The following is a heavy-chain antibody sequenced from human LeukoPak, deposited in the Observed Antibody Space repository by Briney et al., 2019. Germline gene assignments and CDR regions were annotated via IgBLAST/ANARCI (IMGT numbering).Heavy chain of an antibody. CDR3: ARDPSYSSSWYYFDY. CDR1: GFTFSSYA. CDR2: IGGSGGST. V-gene: IGHV3-23*01. Sequence: GGSLRLSCAASGFTFSSYAMSWVRQAPGKGLEWVSAIGGSGGSTYYADSVKGRFTISRDNSKNTLYLQMNSLRAEDTAVYYCARDPSYSSSWYYFDYWGQGTLVTVSS. D-gene: IGHD6-13*01. J-gene: IGHJ4*02.